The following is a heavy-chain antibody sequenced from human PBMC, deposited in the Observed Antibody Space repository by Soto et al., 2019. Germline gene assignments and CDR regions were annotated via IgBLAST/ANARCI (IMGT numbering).Heavy chain of an antibody. CDR1: GGSFSGYY. D-gene: IGHD5-18*01. J-gene: IGHJ4*02. CDR3: ARGSRIHNFDY. CDR2: INHSGST. V-gene: IGHV4-34*01. Sequence: SETLSLTCAVYGGSFSGYYWSWIRQPPGKGLEWIGEINHSGSTNYNPSLKSRVTISVDTSKNQFSLKLSSVTAADTAVYYCARGSRIHNFDYWGQGTLVTVS.